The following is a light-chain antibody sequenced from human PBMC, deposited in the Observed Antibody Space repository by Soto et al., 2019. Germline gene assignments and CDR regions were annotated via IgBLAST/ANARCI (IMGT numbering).Light chain of an antibody. CDR1: QSVSNY. J-gene: IGKJ1*01. V-gene: IGKV3-15*01. CDR3: QQRSNWPRT. CDR2: GAS. Sequence: EQVMTQSPATLSVSLGERATLSCGTSQSVSNYLAWYQKKPGQAPRLLIHGASTRATDIPARFSGSGSGTDFTLTISSLEPEDLAVYYCQQRSNWPRTFGQGTKVDIK.